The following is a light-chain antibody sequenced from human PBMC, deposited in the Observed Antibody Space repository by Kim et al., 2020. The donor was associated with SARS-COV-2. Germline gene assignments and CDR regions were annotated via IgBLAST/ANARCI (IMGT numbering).Light chain of an antibody. CDR1: QSVSNN. CDR2: GAS. CDR3: QQYDTWPRT. Sequence: EIVMTQSPATLSVSPGERATLFCRASQSVSNNLAWYQQKPGQAPRLLIYGASTRANAFPARFSGSGSGTEFTLIIDSLQSEDFAVYYCQQYDTWPRTFGRGTKVDIK. V-gene: IGKV3-15*01. J-gene: IGKJ1*01.